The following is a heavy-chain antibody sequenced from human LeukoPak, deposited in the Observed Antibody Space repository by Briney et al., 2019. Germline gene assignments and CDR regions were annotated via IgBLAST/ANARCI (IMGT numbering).Heavy chain of an antibody. CDR2: IYYRSKWYR. Sequence: SQTLSLTCAISGDSVSGNRATWNWLRQSPSRGLEWLGRIYYRSKWYRDYAVSVKGRITINPDTSKNQFSLLLNSVTPEDTAVYFCGRAEHDWGSDYWGQGTLVTVSS. D-gene: IGHD3-9*01. CDR3: GRAEHDWGSDY. V-gene: IGHV6-1*01. J-gene: IGHJ4*02. CDR1: GDSVSGNRAT.